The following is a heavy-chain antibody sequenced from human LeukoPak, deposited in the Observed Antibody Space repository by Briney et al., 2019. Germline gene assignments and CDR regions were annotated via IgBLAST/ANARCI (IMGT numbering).Heavy chain of an antibody. D-gene: IGHD6-13*01. CDR1: GYTLNKLG. Sequence: ASVKVSCKASGYTLNKLGMSWVRQAPGQGLEWLGWINTYNGKTKLGEKFQGRVTMTTDTSTSIVYMELTSLRADDTAVYFCAIDTPQHLKRFDYWGQGTLITVSS. CDR2: INTYNGKT. J-gene: IGHJ4*02. V-gene: IGHV1-18*01. CDR3: AIDTPQHLKRFDY.